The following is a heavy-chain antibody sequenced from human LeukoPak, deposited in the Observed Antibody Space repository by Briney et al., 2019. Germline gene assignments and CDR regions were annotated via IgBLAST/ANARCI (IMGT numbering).Heavy chain of an antibody. J-gene: IGHJ5*02. CDR1: GYTFTSYD. CDR3: ARAENRYFDWLLSHNWFDP. Sequence: ASVKVTCKAYGYTFTSYDINWMRQATGQGLEWMGWMNPNSNNTGYAQKFQGRVTMTRNTSISTAYMELSSLRSEDTAVYYCARAENRYFDWLLSHNWFDPWGQGTLVTVSS. CDR2: MNPNSNNT. V-gene: IGHV1-8*01. D-gene: IGHD3-9*01.